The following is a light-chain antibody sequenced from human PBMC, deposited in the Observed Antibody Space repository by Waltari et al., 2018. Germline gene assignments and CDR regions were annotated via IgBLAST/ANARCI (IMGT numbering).Light chain of an antibody. J-gene: IGKJ2*01. CDR1: QTLFWSDNKRDY. CDR3: QQYYSTPYT. CDR2: WAS. V-gene: IGKV4-1*01. Sequence: DIMMTQSPDSLAVSLGERATVNCKSSQTLFWSDNKRDYLAWYQQKPGQSPKLLLYWASIRESGVPERFSGGGSGTDFTLTISSLQAEDVAVYYCQQYYSTPYTFGQGTKVEAK.